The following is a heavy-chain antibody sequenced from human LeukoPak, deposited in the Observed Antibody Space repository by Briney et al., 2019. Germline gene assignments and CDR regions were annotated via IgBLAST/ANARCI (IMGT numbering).Heavy chain of an antibody. J-gene: IGHJ6*02. CDR3: AKDGPGCGDCYFPTCYYYYGMDV. CDR1: GFTFSSYG. CDR2: ISYDGSNK. V-gene: IGHV3-30*18. Sequence: PGRSLRLSCAASGFTFSSYGMHWVRQAPGKGLEWVAVISYDGSNKYYADSVKGRFTISRDNSKNTLYLQMNSLRAEDTAGYYCAKDGPGCGDCYFPTCYYYYGMDVWGQGTTVTVSS. D-gene: IGHD2-21*02.